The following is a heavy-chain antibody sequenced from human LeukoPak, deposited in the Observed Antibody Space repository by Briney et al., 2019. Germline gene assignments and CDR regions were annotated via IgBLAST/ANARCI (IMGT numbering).Heavy chain of an antibody. CDR3: ATGALYRLDSSGFYYFDY. D-gene: IGHD3-22*01. CDR2: FDPEDGET. V-gene: IGHV1-24*01. Sequence: GASVKVSCTVSGYTLTELSMHWVRQAPGKGLEWMGGFDPEDGETIYAQKFQGRVTMTEDTSTDTAYMELSSLRSEDTAVYYCATGALYRLDSSGFYYFDYWGQGTLVTVSS. CDR1: GYTLTELS. J-gene: IGHJ4*02.